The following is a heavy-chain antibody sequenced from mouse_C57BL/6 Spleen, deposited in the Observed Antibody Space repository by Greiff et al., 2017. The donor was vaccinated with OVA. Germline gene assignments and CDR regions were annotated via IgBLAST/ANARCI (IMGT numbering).Heavy chain of an antibody. CDR3: ATYYGSSLFAY. CDR1: GYTFTSYW. CDR2: IHPNSGST. Sequence: QVQLQQPGAELVKPGASVKLSCKASGYTFTSYWMHWVKQRPGQGLEWIGMIHPNSGSTNYNEKFKSKATLTVDKSSSTAYMQLSSLTSEDSAVYYCATYYGSSLFAYWGLGTLVTVAA. D-gene: IGHD1-1*01. V-gene: IGHV1-64*01. J-gene: IGHJ3*01.